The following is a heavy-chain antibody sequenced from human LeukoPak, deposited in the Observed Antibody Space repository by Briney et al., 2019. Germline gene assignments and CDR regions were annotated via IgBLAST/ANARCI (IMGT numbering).Heavy chain of an antibody. CDR2: ISASGTLT. CDR1: GFTFNSYG. D-gene: IGHD6-25*01. J-gene: IGHJ6*04. V-gene: IGHV3-48*04. CDR3: ARDGTPIYSGGWVYMDV. Sequence: PGRSLRLSCAASGFTFNSYGMHWVRQAPGKGLEWISYISASGTLTHYADSVEGRFTISRDNAKNSLYLQMNSLRGEDTAIYYCARDGTPIYSGGWVYMDVWGKGTTVTISS.